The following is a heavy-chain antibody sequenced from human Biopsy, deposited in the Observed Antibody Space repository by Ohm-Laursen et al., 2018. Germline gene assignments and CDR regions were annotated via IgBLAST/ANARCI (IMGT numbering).Heavy chain of an antibody. Sequence: TLSLTCTVSGGSISSDYWSWIRQSPRKGLEWIGHISDSGTTNSNPSLRGRITISVDTSKNQFSLRLNSVTAADTAVYYCARATNSTGWPYYYFYGMDVWGQGTTVTVSS. V-gene: IGHV4-59*01. CDR3: ARATNSTGWPYYYFYGMDV. CDR1: GGSISSDY. D-gene: IGHD2/OR15-2a*01. CDR2: ISDSGTT. J-gene: IGHJ6*02.